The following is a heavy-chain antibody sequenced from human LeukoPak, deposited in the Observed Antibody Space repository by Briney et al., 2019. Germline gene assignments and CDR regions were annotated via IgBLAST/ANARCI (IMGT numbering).Heavy chain of an antibody. D-gene: IGHD6-19*01. CDR3: AKDVIAVAGRVY. V-gene: IGHV3-30*02. CDR1: GFTFSSYG. J-gene: IGHJ4*02. Sequence: GGSLRLSCAASGFTFSSYGMHWVRQAPGKGLEWVAFIRYYGSNKYYADSVKGRFTISRDNSKNTLYLQVNSLRAEDTAVYYCAKDVIAVAGRVYWGQGTLVTVSS. CDR2: IRYYGSNK.